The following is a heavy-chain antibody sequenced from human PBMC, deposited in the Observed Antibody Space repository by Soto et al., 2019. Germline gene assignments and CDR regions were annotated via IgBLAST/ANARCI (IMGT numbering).Heavy chain of an antibody. V-gene: IGHV1-18*01. Sequence: QVQLVQSGAEVKKPGASVKVSCKASGYTFTSYGISWVRQAPGQGLEWMGGISAYNGNTNYAQKLQGRVTMTTDTSTSTAYLELRSVRADDTAVYYCARSIIGYCSGGSGYGYFAIGGQGTMVTVSS. CDR1: GYTFTSYG. J-gene: IGHJ3*02. CDR3: ARSIIGYCSGGSGYGYFAI. CDR2: ISAYNGNT. D-gene: IGHD2-15*01.